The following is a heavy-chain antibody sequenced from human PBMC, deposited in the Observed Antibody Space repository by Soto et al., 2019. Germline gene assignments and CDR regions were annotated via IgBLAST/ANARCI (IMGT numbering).Heavy chain of an antibody. Sequence: QVQLVQSGAELKRPGASVMVSCKTSGYTFSTYDINWVRQAIGQGLEWMGWINPNSGNTGYAQKFRDRLDMTSDTSTANFYIVLRGLTCDDSAIYCCARGCGIWQHEKPGDYWGQGTLVTVSS. CDR3: ARGCGIWQHEKPGDY. J-gene: IGHJ4*02. V-gene: IGHV1-8*01. CDR1: GYTFSTYD. CDR2: INPNSGNT. D-gene: IGHD1-26*01.